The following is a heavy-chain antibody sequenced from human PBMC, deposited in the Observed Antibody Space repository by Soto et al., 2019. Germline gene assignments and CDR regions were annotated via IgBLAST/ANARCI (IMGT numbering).Heavy chain of an antibody. CDR3: AKDSTPGYSSSWRYGMDV. V-gene: IGHV3-30*18. Sequence: QVQLVESGGGVVQPGRSLRLSCAASGFTFSSYGMHWVRQAPGKGLEWVAVISYDGSNKYYADSVKGRFTISRDNSKNTLYLQMNSLRAEDTAVYYCAKDSTPGYSSSWRYGMDVWGQGTTVTVSS. D-gene: IGHD6-13*01. CDR1: GFTFSSYG. J-gene: IGHJ6*02. CDR2: ISYDGSNK.